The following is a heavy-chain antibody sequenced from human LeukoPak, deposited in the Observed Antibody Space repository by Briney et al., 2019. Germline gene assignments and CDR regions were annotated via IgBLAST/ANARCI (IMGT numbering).Heavy chain of an antibody. CDR2: ISYDGSNK. Sequence: PGRSLRLSCAASGFTFSSYAMHWVRQAPGKGLEWVAIISYDGSNKYYADSVKGRFTISRGNSKNTLYLEMNSLRAEDTAVYYCARVGEAAADLPYFDSWGQGTLVTVSS. J-gene: IGHJ4*02. CDR3: ARVGEAAADLPYFDS. CDR1: GFTFSSYA. V-gene: IGHV3-30*01. D-gene: IGHD6-13*01.